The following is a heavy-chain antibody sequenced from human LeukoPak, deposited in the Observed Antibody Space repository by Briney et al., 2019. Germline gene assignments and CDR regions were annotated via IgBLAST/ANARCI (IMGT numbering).Heavy chain of an antibody. Sequence: GGSLRLSCAASGFTFSSYAMSWVHQAPGKGLVWLSVISGSGLSTYYADSVKGRFTISRDNSKNTLYLQMNSLRAEDTAVYYCVRGPTPIAAPNPEWGQGTLVTVSS. CDR2: ISGSGLST. CDR1: GFTFSSYA. V-gene: IGHV3-23*01. CDR3: VRGPTPIAAPNPE. D-gene: IGHD6-13*01. J-gene: IGHJ4*02.